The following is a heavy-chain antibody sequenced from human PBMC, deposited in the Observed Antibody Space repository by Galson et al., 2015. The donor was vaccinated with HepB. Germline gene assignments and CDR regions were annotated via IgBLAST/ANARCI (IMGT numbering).Heavy chain of an antibody. CDR2: TYYTGST. CDR3: ARSSDILTGYPNYWYFDL. CDR1: GGSITTYY. J-gene: IGHJ2*01. Sequence: LSLTCTVSGGSITTYYWSWIRQPPGKGLEWIGYTYYTGSTNYNPSLKSRVTISMDTSKSQFSLRLRFVSAADTALYYCARSSDILTGYPNYWYFDLWGRGTLVTVSS. V-gene: IGHV4-59*08. D-gene: IGHD3-9*01.